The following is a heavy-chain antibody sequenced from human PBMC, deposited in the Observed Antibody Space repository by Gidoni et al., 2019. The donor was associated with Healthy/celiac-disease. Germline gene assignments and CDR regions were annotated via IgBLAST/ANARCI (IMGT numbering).Heavy chain of an antibody. CDR1: GGSVSGYY. V-gene: IGHV4-34*01. CDR2: INHSGST. Sequence: QVQLQQWGAGLLKPSETLSLTCAVYGGSVSGYYWSWIRQPPGKGLEWIGEINHSGSTNYNPSLKSRVTISVDTSKNQFSLKLSSVTAADTAVYYCATGGRGPWTRAYMDVWGKGTTVTVSS. J-gene: IGHJ6*03. D-gene: IGHD3-16*01. CDR3: ATGGRGPWTRAYMDV.